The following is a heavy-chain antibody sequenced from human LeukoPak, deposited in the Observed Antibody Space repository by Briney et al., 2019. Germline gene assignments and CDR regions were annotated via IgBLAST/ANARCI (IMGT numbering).Heavy chain of an antibody. CDR3: ARSERYSSGWYFYFDY. CDR1: GGSISSSY. V-gene: IGHV4-59*01. J-gene: IGHJ4*02. CDR2: IYYSGGT. Sequence: PSETLSLTCTVSGGSISSSYWSWIRQPPGKGLEWIGYIYYSGGTNYNPSLKSRVTISVDTSKNQFSLNLSSVTAADTAVYYCARSERYSSGWYFYFDYWGQGTLVTVSS. D-gene: IGHD6-19*01.